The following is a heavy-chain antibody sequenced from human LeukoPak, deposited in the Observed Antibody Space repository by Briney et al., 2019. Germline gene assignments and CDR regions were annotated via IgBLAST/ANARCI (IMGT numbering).Heavy chain of an antibody. J-gene: IGHJ5*02. CDR3: AKDHYYYDSSGYGGFDP. V-gene: IGHV3-23*01. CDR2: ISGSGGST. Sequence: GGSLRLSCAASGFTFSSYAMSWVRQAPGKGLEWVSAISGSGGSTYYADSVKGRFTISRDNSKNTLYLQMNSLRAEDTAVYYCAKDHYYYDSSGYGGFDPWGQGTLVTVSS. CDR1: GFTFSSYA. D-gene: IGHD3-22*01.